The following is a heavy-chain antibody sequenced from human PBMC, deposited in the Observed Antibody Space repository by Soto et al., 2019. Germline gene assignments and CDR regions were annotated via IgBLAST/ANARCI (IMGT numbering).Heavy chain of an antibody. CDR2: INAGNGNT. J-gene: IGHJ6*01. D-gene: IGHD3-22*01. V-gene: IGHV1-3*01. CDR3: ARLRYYYDSSGYLYGMGV. Sequence: ASVKVSCKASGYTFTSYAMHWVRQAPGQRLEWMGWINAGNGNTKYSQKFQGRVTITRDTSASTAYMELSSLRSEDTAVYYCARLRYYYDSSGYLYGMGVWGQGPTV. CDR1: GYTFTSYA.